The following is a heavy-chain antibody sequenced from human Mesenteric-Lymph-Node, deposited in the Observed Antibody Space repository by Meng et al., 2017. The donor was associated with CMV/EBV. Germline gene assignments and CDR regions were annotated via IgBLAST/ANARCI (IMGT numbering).Heavy chain of an antibody. CDR2: INPNSGGT. D-gene: IGHD4-17*01. Sequence: GESLKISCKASGYTFTGYSMHWVRQAPGQGLEWMGWINPNSGGTNYAQKFQGRVTMTRDTSITIAYMELSRLRSDDTAVYFCGRDRVTTSEDYYYGMDVWGQGTTVTVSS. J-gene: IGHJ6*02. CDR3: GRDRVTTSEDYYYGMDV. CDR1: GYTFTGYS. V-gene: IGHV1-2*02.